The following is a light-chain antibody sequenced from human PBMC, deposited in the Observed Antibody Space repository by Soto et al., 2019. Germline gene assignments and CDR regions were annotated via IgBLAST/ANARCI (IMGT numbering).Light chain of an antibody. V-gene: IGLV4-69*01. CDR2: LNSDGSH. CDR3: QTWVTGIQV. Sequence: QPVLTQSPSASASLGASVKLTCTLSSGHSSYAIAWHQQRPEKGPRYLMKLNSDGSHSKGDGIPDRFSGSSSGAERYLTIPSLQSEDEADYYCQTWVTGIQVFGGGTQLTVL. CDR1: SGHSSYA. J-gene: IGLJ2*01.